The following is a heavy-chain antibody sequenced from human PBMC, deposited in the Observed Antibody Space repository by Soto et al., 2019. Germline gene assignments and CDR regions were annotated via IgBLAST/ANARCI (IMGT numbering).Heavy chain of an antibody. D-gene: IGHD3-16*02. V-gene: IGHV3-11*01. CDR3: ARYDYIWGSYRDIFDY. J-gene: IGHJ4*02. CDR1: GFTFSDYY. Sequence: GGSLRLSCAASGFTFSDYYMSWIRQAPGKGLEWVSYISSSGSTIYYADSVKGRFTISRDNAKNSLYLQMNSLRAEDTAVYYCARYDYIWGSYRDIFDYWGQGTLVTVSS. CDR2: ISSSGSTI.